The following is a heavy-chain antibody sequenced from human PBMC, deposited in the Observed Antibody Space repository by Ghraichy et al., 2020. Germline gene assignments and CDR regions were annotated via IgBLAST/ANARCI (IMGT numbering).Heavy chain of an antibody. V-gene: IGHV3-33*01. J-gene: IGHJ6*02. CDR1: EFTFSSYG. D-gene: IGHD6-13*01. CDR2: IWYDGSNK. CDR3: ARDLLPLAAAGSYYYYYYGMYV. Sequence: GGSLRLSCAASEFTFSSYGMHWVRQAPGKGLEWVAVIWYDGSNKYYADSVKGRFTISRDNSKNTLYLQMNSLRAEDTAVYYCARDLLPLAAAGSYYYYYYGMYVGGPGATFTVSS.